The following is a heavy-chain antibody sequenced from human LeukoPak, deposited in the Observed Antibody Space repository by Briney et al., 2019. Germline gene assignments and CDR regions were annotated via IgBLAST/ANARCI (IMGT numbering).Heavy chain of an antibody. CDR1: GFTFSSYG. Sequence: PGGSLRLSCTASGFTFSSYGMTWVRQAPGKGLEWVSYITRSSSHIYYADSVKRRFTISRDNAENSLFLQMDSLTAEDTAVYYCARDPISDRFQFFDLWGQGVLVTVSS. J-gene: IGHJ4*02. V-gene: IGHV3-21*01. CDR3: ARDPISDRFQFFDL. D-gene: IGHD1-14*01. CDR2: ITRSSSHI.